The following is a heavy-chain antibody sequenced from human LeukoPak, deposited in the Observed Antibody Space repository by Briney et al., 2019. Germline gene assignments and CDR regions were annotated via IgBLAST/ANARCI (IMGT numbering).Heavy chain of an antibody. J-gene: IGHJ6*02. Sequence: GGSLRLSCAASGFTVSSNYMSWVRQAPGKGLEWVSVIYSGGSTYYADSVKGRFTISRDNSKNTLYLQMNSLRAEDTAVYYCARMGCSSTSCYPYYYYGMDVWGQGTTVTVSS. V-gene: IGHV3-66*01. CDR2: IYSGGST. D-gene: IGHD2-2*01. CDR3: ARMGCSSTSCYPYYYYGMDV. CDR1: GFTVSSNY.